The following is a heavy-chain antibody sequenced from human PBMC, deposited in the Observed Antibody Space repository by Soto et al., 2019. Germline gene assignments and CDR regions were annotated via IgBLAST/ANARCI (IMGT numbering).Heavy chain of an antibody. CDR2: ITSSSSYI. Sequence: VQLVESGGGLVKPGGSLRLSCAASGFTFSDYSMNWVRQAPGKGLEWVSSITSSSSYIYYADSLKGRFTISRDNAKNSLYLRMNSLRAEDTAVYYCASHPRDNSGYWYYFDYWGLGTLVTVSS. J-gene: IGHJ4*02. V-gene: IGHV3-21*01. CDR3: ASHPRDNSGYWYYFDY. CDR1: GFTFSDYS. D-gene: IGHD3-22*01.